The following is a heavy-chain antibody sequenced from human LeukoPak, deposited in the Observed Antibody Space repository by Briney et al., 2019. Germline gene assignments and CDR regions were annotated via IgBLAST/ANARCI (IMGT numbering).Heavy chain of an antibody. D-gene: IGHD6-13*01. Sequence: SETLSLTCAVYGGSFSGYYWSWIRQPAGKGLEWIGRIYTSGSTNYNPSLKSRVTMSVDTSKNQFSLKLSSVTAADTAVYYCARERAGIAAAGSLYYFDYWGQGTLVTVSS. J-gene: IGHJ4*02. CDR2: IYTSGST. CDR3: ARERAGIAAAGSLYYFDY. CDR1: GGSFSGYY. V-gene: IGHV4-4*07.